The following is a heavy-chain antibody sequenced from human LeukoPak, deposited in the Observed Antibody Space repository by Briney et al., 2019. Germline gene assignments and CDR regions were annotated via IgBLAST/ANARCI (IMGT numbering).Heavy chain of an antibody. V-gene: IGHV3-23*01. D-gene: IGHD5-18*01. J-gene: IGHJ4*02. CDR1: GFTFSSYA. Sequence: GGSLRLSCAASGFTFSSYAMSWVRQAPGKGLEWVSAISGSGGSTYYADPVKGRFTISRDNSKNTLYLQMNSLRAEDTAVYYCAKLCPNTAMARTFVDYWGQGTLVTVSS. CDR3: AKLCPNTAMARTFVDY. CDR2: ISGSGGST.